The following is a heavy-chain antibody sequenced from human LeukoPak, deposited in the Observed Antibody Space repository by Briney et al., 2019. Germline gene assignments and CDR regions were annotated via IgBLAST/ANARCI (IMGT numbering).Heavy chain of an antibody. CDR2: INPNNGVT. D-gene: IGHD2-15*01. CDR1: GYAFSDYY. J-gene: IGHJ3*02. CDR3: ARDGGLDI. Sequence: ASVKVSCTASGYAFSDYYIHWVRQAPGQGLEWLGWINPNNGVTKSAQKFQGRVTMTRDTSISTSYIDLSRLRSDDTAVYYCARDGGLDIWGQGTMVTVSS. V-gene: IGHV1-2*02.